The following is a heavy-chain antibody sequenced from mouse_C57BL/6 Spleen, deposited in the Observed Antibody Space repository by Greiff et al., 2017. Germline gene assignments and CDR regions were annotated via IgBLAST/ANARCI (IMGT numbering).Heavy chain of an antibody. Sequence: QVQLQQPGAELVKPGASVKMSCKASGYTFTSYWITWVKQRPGQGLEWIGDIYPGSGSTNYNEKFKSKATLTVDTSSSTAYMQLSSLTSEDSAVYYCARENGSSYCWFAYWGQGTLVTVSA. CDR1: GYTFTSYW. D-gene: IGHD1-1*01. J-gene: IGHJ3*01. CDR3: ARENGSSYCWFAY. CDR2: IYPGSGST. V-gene: IGHV1-55*01.